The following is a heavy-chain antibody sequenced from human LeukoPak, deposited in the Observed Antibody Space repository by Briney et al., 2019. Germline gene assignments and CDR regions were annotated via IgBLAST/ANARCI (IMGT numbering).Heavy chain of an antibody. D-gene: IGHD6-13*01. CDR3: ARLNVLNSSVLHHFDH. Sequence: SETLSLTRTVSGGSISYYYWSWIRQPPGKGLEWIAYINYSGNTDYNPSLKSRVTISVDTSKNHFSLKLNSVTAADTAVYYCARLNVLNSSVLHHFDHWGQGTLVTVSS. CDR1: GGSISYYY. V-gene: IGHV4-59*08. J-gene: IGHJ4*02. CDR2: INYSGNT.